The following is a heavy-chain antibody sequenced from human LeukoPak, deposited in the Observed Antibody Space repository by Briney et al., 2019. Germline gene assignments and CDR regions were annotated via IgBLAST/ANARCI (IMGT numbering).Heavy chain of an antibody. CDR1: GFTFNDYA. CDR2: ISGDGGST. D-gene: IGHD3-10*01. J-gene: IGHJ4*02. Sequence: GGSLRLACAASGFTFNDYAMHWVRQAPGKGLEWVSLISGDGGSTYYADSVKGRFTISRDNSKNSLYMQMNSLRTEDTALYYCAKEGDYYGSGSYGYWGQGTLVTVSS. CDR3: AKEGDYYGSGSYGY. V-gene: IGHV3-43*02.